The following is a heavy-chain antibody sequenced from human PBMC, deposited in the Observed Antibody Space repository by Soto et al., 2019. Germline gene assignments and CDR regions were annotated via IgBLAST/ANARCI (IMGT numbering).Heavy chain of an antibody. CDR1: GFTFSSYG. CDR2: ISYDGSNK. Sequence: QVQLVESGGGVVQPGRSLRLSCAASGFTFSSYGMHWVRQAPGKGLEWVAVISYDGSNKYYADSVKGRFTISRDNSKNKLHLQMNSLRAEDTAVYYCAKDVGEQLVVRWFDPWGQGTLVTVSS. D-gene: IGHD6-13*01. J-gene: IGHJ5*02. CDR3: AKDVGEQLVVRWFDP. V-gene: IGHV3-30*18.